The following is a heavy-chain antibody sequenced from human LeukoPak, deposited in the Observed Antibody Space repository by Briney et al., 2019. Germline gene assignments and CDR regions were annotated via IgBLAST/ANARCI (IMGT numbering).Heavy chain of an antibody. Sequence: PSETLSLTCAVYGGSFSGYYWSWIRQPPGKGLEWIGEINHSGSTNYNPSLKSRVTISVDTSKNQFSLKLSSVTAADTAVYYCARDWATVTTFDAFDIWGQGTMVTVSS. CDR2: INHSGST. V-gene: IGHV4-34*01. J-gene: IGHJ3*02. CDR3: ARDWATVTTFDAFDI. D-gene: IGHD4-17*01. CDR1: GGSFSGYY.